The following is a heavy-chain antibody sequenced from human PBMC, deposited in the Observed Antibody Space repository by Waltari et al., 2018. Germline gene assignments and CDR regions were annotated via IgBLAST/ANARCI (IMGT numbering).Heavy chain of an antibody. J-gene: IGHJ6*03. CDR2: IYTSGST. CDR1: GGSISSGSYY. V-gene: IGHV4-61*02. D-gene: IGHD2-2*01. Sequence: QVQLQESGPGLVKPSQTLSLTCTVPGGSISSGSYYWSWIRPTAGRGLEWIGRIYTSGSTNYNPSLKCRVTISVDTSKNQFSLKLSSVTAADTAVYYCAREGGVPAEIGYYYYMDVWGKGTTVTVSS. CDR3: AREGGVPAEIGYYYYMDV.